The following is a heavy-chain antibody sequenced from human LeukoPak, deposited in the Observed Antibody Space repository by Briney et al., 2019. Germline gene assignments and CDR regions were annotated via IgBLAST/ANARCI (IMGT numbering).Heavy chain of an antibody. CDR2: ISAYNGNT. V-gene: IGHV1-18*01. Sequence: GASVKVSCKASGYTFTSYGISWVRQAPGQGLEWMGWISAYNGNTNYAQKLQGRVTMPTDTSTSTAYMELRSLRSDDTAVYYCARGRGVYYDSSGYSGAFDIWGQGTMVTVSS. CDR1: GYTFTSYG. D-gene: IGHD3-22*01. J-gene: IGHJ3*02. CDR3: ARGRGVYYDSSGYSGAFDI.